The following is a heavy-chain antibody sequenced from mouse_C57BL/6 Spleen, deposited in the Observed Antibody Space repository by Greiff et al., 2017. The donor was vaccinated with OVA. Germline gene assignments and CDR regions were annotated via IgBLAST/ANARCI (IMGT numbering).Heavy chain of an antibody. Sequence: QVQLQQSGAELMKPGASVKLSCKATGYTFTGYWIEWVKQRPGHGLEWIGKILPGSGSTNYNEKFKGQATFTAAKSYSTAYLQLSSLTTEDSAIYYCASASTAEDAGYYFDYWGQGTTVTVSA. CDR1: GYTFTGYW. CDR3: ASASTAEDAGYYFDY. D-gene: IGHD5-1*01. J-gene: IGHJ2*01. CDR2: ILPGSGST. V-gene: IGHV1-9*01.